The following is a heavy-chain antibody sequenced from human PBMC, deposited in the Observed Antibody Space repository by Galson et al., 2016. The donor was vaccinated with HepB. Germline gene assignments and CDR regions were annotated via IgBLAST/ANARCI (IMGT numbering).Heavy chain of an antibody. CDR3: ARPAQRISQFLY. CDR1: GGSISGSGHF. CDR2: IYHTGST. Sequence: SETLSLTCSVTGGSISGSGHFRGWLRQPPGREPEWIASIYHTGSTYYHPSLKSRVRISVDTSRNQFSLELSSVTAADTAVYFCARPAQRISQFLYWGQGLLVTISS. D-gene: IGHD5-24*01. V-gene: IGHV4-39*01. J-gene: IGHJ1*01.